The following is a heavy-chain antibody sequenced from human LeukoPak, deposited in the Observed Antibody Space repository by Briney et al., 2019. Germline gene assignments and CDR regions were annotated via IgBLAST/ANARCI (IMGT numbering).Heavy chain of an antibody. V-gene: IGHV4-39*07. CDR1: GGSISSSSYY. J-gene: IGHJ6*03. CDR2: IYYSGST. CDR3: ARGPSVGATTIVYYYYYMDV. Sequence: SETLSLTCTVSGGSISSSSYYWGWIRQPPGKGLEWIGSIYYSGSTYYNPSLKSRVTISVDTSKNQFSLKLSSVTAADTAVYYCARGPSVGATTIVYYYYYMDVWGQGTMVTVSS. D-gene: IGHD1-26*01.